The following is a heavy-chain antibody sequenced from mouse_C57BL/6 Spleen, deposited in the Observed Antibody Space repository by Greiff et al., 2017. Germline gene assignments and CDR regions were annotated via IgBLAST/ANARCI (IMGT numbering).Heavy chain of an antibody. J-gene: IGHJ1*03. D-gene: IGHD2-3*01. V-gene: IGHV5-6*01. CDR2: ISSGGSYT. CDR3: ARPYDGYYWYFDV. CDR1: GFTFSSYG. Sequence: EVMLVESGGDLVKPGGSLKLSCAASGFTFSSYGMSWVRQTPDKRLEWVATISSGGSYTYSPDSVKGRFTISRDNAKNTLYLQMSSLKSEDTAMYYCARPYDGYYWYFDVWGTGTTVTVSS.